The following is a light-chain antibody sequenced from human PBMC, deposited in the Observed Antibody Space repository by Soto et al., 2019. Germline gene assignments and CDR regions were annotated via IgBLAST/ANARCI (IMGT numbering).Light chain of an antibody. CDR1: QGIKNY. CDR3: QRYYNAPFT. V-gene: IGKV1-27*01. CDR2: AAS. J-gene: IGKJ4*01. Sequence: DIQVTQHPSSLSASVGDRVTITCRACQGIKNYLAWYQQKPGETPKLLIYAASTLESGIPPRFSGSGSGTDFTLTINNLQPEDVATYYCQRYYNAPFTFGGGTKVEIK.